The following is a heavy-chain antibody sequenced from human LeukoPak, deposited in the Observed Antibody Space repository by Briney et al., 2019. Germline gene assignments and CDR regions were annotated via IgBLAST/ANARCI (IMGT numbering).Heavy chain of an antibody. CDR3: ASAGYSYGNDAFDI. D-gene: IGHD5-18*01. V-gene: IGHV3-33*01. J-gene: IGHJ3*02. Sequence: GGSLRLSCAASGFTFSSYGMPWVRQAPGKGLEWVAVIWYDGSNKYYADSVKGRFTISRDNSKNTLYLQMNSLRAEDTAVYYCASAGYSYGNDAFDIWGQGTMVTVSS. CDR1: GFTFSSYG. CDR2: IWYDGSNK.